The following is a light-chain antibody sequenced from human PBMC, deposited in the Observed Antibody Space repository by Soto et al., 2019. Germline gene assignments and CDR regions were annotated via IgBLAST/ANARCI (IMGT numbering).Light chain of an antibody. CDR1: QSVRSDY. CDR3: QQYGSSPGT. Sequence: EIVLTQSPGTLSLSPGEGATLSCRASQSVRSDYLAWYQQKPGQAPRLLIYGASSRATGIPDRFSGSGSGTDFTLTISRLEPEDFAVYYCQQYGSSPGTFGQGTKVDIK. V-gene: IGKV3-20*01. CDR2: GAS. J-gene: IGKJ1*01.